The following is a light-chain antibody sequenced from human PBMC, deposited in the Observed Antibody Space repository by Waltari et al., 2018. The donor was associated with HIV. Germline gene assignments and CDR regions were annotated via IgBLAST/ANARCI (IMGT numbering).Light chain of an antibody. CDR3: SAYAGSNNWV. Sequence: QSALTQPPSASGSPGQSVTISCSGTISDVVGYNYVSWYQQYPGKAPKLMMFEATQRTAGVPGRFAGSSSDNTASLTVSGLQAEDEADYYCSAYAGSNNWVFGGGTKLTVL. CDR1: ISDVVGYNY. V-gene: IGLV2-8*01. J-gene: IGLJ3*02. CDR2: EAT.